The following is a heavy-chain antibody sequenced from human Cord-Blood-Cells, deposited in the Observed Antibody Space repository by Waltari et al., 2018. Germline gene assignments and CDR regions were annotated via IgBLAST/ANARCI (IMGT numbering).Heavy chain of an antibody. J-gene: IGHJ4*02. CDR1: GGSISSSSYY. CDR3: ARRRNYYDSSGYLFDY. D-gene: IGHD3-22*01. Sequence: QLQLQESGPGLVKPSETLSLTCTVSGGSISSSSYYWGWIRQPPGKGLGWIGSSYYSGATYVNPSLMSRVTISVDTSKNQFSLKLSSVTAADTAVYYCARRRNYYDSSGYLFDYWGQGTLVTVSS. V-gene: IGHV4-39*07. CDR2: SYYSGAT.